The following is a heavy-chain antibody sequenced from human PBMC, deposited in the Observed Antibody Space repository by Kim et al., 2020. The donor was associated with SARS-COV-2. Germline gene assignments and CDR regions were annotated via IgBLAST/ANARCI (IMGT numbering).Heavy chain of an antibody. V-gene: IGHV5-10-1*01. Sequence: GESLKISCKGSGYSFTSYWISWVRQMPGKGLEWMGRIDPSDSYTNYSPSFQGHVTISADKSISTAYLQWSSLKASDTAMYYCARPGVGGGSSGVYYFDYWGQGTLVTVSS. CDR2: IDPSDSYT. D-gene: IGHD6-19*01. CDR1: GYSFTSYW. CDR3: ARPGVGGGSSGVYYFDY. J-gene: IGHJ4*02.